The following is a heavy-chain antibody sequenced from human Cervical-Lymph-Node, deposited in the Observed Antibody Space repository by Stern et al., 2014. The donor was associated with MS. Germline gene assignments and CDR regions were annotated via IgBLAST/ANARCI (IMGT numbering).Heavy chain of an antibody. CDR1: GLTLSGSG. CDR3: AKDPRGIFGVVIPYFDF. Sequence: QDQLVQSGGGVVQPGRSLRLSCVASGLTLSGSGMHWVRQAPGKGLEWVAVISSDGTNKYYAASVKGRFTIARDNSKNTLYLQMDSLRTEDTALYYCAKDPRGIFGVVIPYFDFWGQGTQVTVSP. CDR2: ISSDGTNK. J-gene: IGHJ4*02. D-gene: IGHD3-3*01. V-gene: IGHV3-30*18.